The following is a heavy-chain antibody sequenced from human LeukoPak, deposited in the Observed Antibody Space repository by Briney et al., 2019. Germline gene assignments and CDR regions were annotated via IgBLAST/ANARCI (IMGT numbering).Heavy chain of an antibody. J-gene: IGHJ4*02. CDR1: GGSISSYY. CDR3: ARVGTGSFDY. V-gene: IGHV4-59*08. Sequence: SETLSLTCTVSGGSISSYYWSWIRQPPGKGLEWIGYIYYSGSTNYNPSLKSRVTISVDTSKNQFSLKLSSVTAADTAVYFCARVGTGSFDYWGQGTLVTVSS. CDR2: IYYSGST. D-gene: IGHD3/OR15-3a*01.